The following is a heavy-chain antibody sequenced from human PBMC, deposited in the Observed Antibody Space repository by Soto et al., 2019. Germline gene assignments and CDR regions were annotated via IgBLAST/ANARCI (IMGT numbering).Heavy chain of an antibody. CDR2: ISDSGDT. CDR3: ARGDGDFAGPDSFEI. CDR1: GDSIIRSF. Sequence: QVQLQESGPRLVKSSETLSLVCSVSGDSIIRSFWGWMRQSPGQGLEYIGYISDSGDTDSDPSLRSHVTGSVDTSKNQFSIKLTSVTAADTGMYYCARGDGDFAGPDSFEIWGKGTMVTVSS. J-gene: IGHJ3*02. V-gene: IGHV4-59*01. D-gene: IGHD3-10*01.